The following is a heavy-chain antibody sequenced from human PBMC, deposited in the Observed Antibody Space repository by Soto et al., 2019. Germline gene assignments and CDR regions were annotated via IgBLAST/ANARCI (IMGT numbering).Heavy chain of an antibody. CDR3: ARATYYEYIWGSYRRRWFDY. Sequence: SETLSLTCAVYGGSFSGYYWSWIRQPPGKGLEWIGEINHSGSTNYNPSLKSRVTISVDTSKNQFSLKLSSVTAADTAVYYCARATYYEYIWGSYRRRWFDYWGQGTLVTVSS. J-gene: IGHJ4*02. V-gene: IGHV4-34*01. D-gene: IGHD3-16*02. CDR1: GGSFSGYY. CDR2: INHSGST.